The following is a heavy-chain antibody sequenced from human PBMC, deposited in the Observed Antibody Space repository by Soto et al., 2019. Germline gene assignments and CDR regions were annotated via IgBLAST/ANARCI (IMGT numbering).Heavy chain of an antibody. Sequence: GSLSLSCAASGFTFSSYSMNWVRQAPGKGLEWVSSISSSSSYIYYADSVKGRFTISRDNAKNSLYLQMNSLRAEDTAVYYCARAQGITAMDYYYYGMDVWGQGTTVTVSS. V-gene: IGHV3-21*01. CDR2: ISSSSSYI. CDR1: GFTFSSYS. J-gene: IGHJ6*02. D-gene: IGHD5-18*01. CDR3: ARAQGITAMDYYYYGMDV.